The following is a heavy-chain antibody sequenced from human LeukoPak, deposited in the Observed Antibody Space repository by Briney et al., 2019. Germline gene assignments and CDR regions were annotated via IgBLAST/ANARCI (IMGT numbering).Heavy chain of an antibody. CDR1: GLNFNTYD. Sequence: GGSLRLSCVGSGLNFNTYDLTWVRQAPGKGLEWVALFGTRHTHIFYADSVEGRFAISRDNSKNTVYLQMNSLRVEDAAVYYCAARLPLYGMDVWGQGTTVTVSS. CDR3: AARLPLYGMDV. J-gene: IGHJ6*02. V-gene: IGHV3-23*01. D-gene: IGHD2-21*02. CDR2: FGTRHTHI.